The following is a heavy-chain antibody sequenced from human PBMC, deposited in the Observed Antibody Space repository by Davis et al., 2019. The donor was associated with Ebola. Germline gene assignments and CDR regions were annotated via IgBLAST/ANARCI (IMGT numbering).Heavy chain of an antibody. CDR1: GYTFTSYA. CDR3: ARGGGYDPYYYYGMDV. D-gene: IGHD5-12*01. Sequence: ASVKVSCKASGYTFTSYAMHWVRQAPGQRLEWMGWINAGNGNTKYSQKFQGRVTITRDTSASTAYMELSSLRSEDTAVYYCARGGGYDPYYYYGMDVWGQGTTVTVSS. V-gene: IGHV1-3*01. J-gene: IGHJ6*02. CDR2: INAGNGNT.